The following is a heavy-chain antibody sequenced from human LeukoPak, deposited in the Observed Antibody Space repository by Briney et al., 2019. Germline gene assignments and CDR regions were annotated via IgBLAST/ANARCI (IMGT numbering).Heavy chain of an antibody. V-gene: IGHV4-4*02. D-gene: IGHD2-15*01. CDR1: GASISSSNW. CDR2: VYHNGNT. CDR3: ARDYCSGGSCYPTYDY. Sequence: PSETPSLTCAVSGASISSSNWWSWVRQPPGKGLEWIGTVYHNGNTDYNPSLKTRVTMPVDKSKSRFSLKLSSVTAADTAVYYCARDYCSGGSCYPTYDYWGQGTLVTVSS. J-gene: IGHJ4*02.